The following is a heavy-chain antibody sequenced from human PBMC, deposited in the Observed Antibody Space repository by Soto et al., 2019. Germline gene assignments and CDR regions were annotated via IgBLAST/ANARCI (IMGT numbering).Heavy chain of an antibody. CDR2: IYYSGST. CDR3: ARYGSGTYYPKTFDC. D-gene: IGHD3-10*01. CDR1: GGSISSADYY. J-gene: IGHJ4*02. Sequence: PSETLSLTCTVSGGSISSADYYWSWIRQHPGKGLEWIGYIYYSGSTYCNPSLKSRVTISVDTSKNQFSLKLSSVTAADTAVYYCARYGSGTYYPKTFDCWGQGTLVNVSS. V-gene: IGHV4-31*03.